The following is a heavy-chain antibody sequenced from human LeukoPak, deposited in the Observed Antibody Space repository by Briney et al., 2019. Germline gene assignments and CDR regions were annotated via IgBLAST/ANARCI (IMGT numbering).Heavy chain of an antibody. D-gene: IGHD5-12*01. CDR3: ARVEIGYGGHSLGSPYYYYGMDV. CDR1: GGTFSSYT. J-gene: IGHJ6*02. V-gene: IGHV1-69*02. Sequence: ASVKVSCKASGGTFSSYTISWVRQAPGQGLEWMGRIIPILGIANYAQKFQGRVTITADKSTSTAYMELSSLRSEDTAVYYCARVEIGYGGHSLGSPYYYYGMDVWGQGTTVTVSS. CDR2: IIPILGIA.